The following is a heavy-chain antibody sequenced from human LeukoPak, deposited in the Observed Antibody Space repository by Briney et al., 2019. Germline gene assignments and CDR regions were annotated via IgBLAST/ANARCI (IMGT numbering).Heavy chain of an antibody. V-gene: IGHV4-34*01. J-gene: IGHJ4*02. D-gene: IGHD3-3*01. CDR1: GGSFSDYY. Sequence: SETLSLTCAVYGGSFSDYYWSWIRQPPGKGLEWIGEINHSGSTNYNPSLKSRVTISVDTSKNQFSLKLSSVTAADTAVYYCARGLPIRFLEWLLAPPFDYWGQGTLVTVSS. CDR2: INHSGST. CDR3: ARGLPIRFLEWLLAPPFDY.